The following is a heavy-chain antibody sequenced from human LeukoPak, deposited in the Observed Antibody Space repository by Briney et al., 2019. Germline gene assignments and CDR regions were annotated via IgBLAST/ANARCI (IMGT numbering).Heavy chain of an antibody. D-gene: IGHD3-10*01. CDR1: GGTFSSYA. Sequence: ASVKVSCKASGGTFSSYAISWVRQAPGQGLEWMGIINPSGGSTSYAQKFQGRVTMTRDTSTSTVYMELSSLRSEDTAVYYCARFGEQQLDYWGQGTLVTVSS. CDR2: INPSGGST. J-gene: IGHJ4*02. CDR3: ARFGEQQLDY. V-gene: IGHV1-46*01.